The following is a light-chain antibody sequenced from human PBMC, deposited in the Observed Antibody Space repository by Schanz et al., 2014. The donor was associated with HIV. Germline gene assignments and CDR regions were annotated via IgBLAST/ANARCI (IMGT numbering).Light chain of an antibody. V-gene: IGLV1-40*01. CDR1: SSNIGAGFN. CDR2: DNT. Sequence: QSVLTQPPSVSGAPGQRVTISCTGGSSNIGAGFNVHWYQHVPGTAPKLLIYDNTYRPSGVSDRISGSKSGTSASLAITGLQAEDEADYYCAAWDDSLSGWVFGGGTKLTVL. CDR3: AAWDDSLSGWV. J-gene: IGLJ3*02.